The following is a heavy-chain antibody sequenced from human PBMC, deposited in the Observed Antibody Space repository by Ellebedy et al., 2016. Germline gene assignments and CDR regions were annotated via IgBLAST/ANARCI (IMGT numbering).Heavy chain of an antibody. CDR1: GYSFTTYW. D-gene: IGHD1-26*01. V-gene: IGHV5-10-1*01. CDR2: IDPSDSYT. CDR3: ASGIVGATTDLDY. Sequence: GESLKISCKGSGYSFTTYWITWVRQMSGKGLEWMGRIDPSDSYTNYSPSFQGHVTISADKSISTAYLQWSSLKASDTGMYYCASGIVGATTDLDYWGQGTLVTVSS. J-gene: IGHJ4*02.